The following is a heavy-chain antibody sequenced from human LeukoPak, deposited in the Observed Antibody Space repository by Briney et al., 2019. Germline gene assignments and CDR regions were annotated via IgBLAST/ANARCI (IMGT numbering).Heavy chain of an antibody. CDR1: GFTFSSYA. CDR3: AKAGEEGRYPYYFDY. CDR2: ISGSGGST. V-gene: IGHV3-23*01. Sequence: GGSLRLSCAASGFTFSSYAMSWVRQAPGKGLEWVSAISGSGGSTYYADSVKGRFTISRDNSKNTLYLQMNSLRAEDTAVYYCAKAGEEGRYPYYFDYWGQGTLVTVSS. D-gene: IGHD3-10*01. J-gene: IGHJ4*02.